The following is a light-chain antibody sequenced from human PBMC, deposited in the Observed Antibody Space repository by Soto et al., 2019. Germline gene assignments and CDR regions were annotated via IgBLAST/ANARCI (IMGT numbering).Light chain of an antibody. CDR1: SSNIGSNY. CDR3: AAWDDSLSCPV. J-gene: IGLJ3*02. Sequence: QSVLTQPPSASGTPGQRVTISCSGSSSNIGSNYVYWYQQLPGTAPKLLIYRNTQRPSGVPDRFSGSKSGTSASLAISGLRSEDEADDYCAAWDDSLSCPVFGGGTKLTVL. CDR2: RNT. V-gene: IGLV1-47*01.